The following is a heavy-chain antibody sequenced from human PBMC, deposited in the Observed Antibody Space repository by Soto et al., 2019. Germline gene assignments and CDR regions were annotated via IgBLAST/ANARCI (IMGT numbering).Heavy chain of an antibody. J-gene: IGHJ4*02. V-gene: IGHV3-23*01. Sequence: GGSLRLSCAASGFTFSSYAITWVRQAPGKGLEWVSTIGDSGDYTYYADSVKGRFTISRDKSKNMLHLQMSSLRVEDTAVYYCTKRVGYYFDYWGQGTLVTVSS. CDR2: IGDSGDYT. CDR3: TKRVGYYFDY. CDR1: GFTFSSYA.